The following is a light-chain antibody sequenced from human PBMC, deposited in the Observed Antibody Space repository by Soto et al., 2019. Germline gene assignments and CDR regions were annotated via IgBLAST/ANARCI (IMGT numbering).Light chain of an antibody. CDR1: QRVSSSY. V-gene: IGKV3-20*01. J-gene: IGKJ2*01. CDR3: QRYGSSPPFT. Sequence: EIVLTQSPGTLSWSPGEKATISCRASQRVSSSYLAWYQQKPGQAPRLLIYGASTRATGIPDRFSGSGSGTDFTLTISRLEPEDFAVYFCQRYGSSPPFTFGQGTKVDNK. CDR2: GAS.